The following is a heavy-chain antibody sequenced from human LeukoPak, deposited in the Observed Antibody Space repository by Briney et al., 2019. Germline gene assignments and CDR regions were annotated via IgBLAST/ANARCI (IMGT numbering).Heavy chain of an antibody. J-gene: IGHJ5*02. CDR1: GFTVSSNY. CDR2: IYSGGST. D-gene: IGHD6-6*01. CDR3: ARGRDSSYNWFDP. Sequence: GGSLRLSCAASGFTVSSNYMSWVRQAPGKGLEWVSVIYSGGSTYYADSVKGRFTISRDNSKNTLYLQMNSLRAEDTAVYYCARGRDSSYNWFDPWGQGTLVTVSS. V-gene: IGHV3-53*01.